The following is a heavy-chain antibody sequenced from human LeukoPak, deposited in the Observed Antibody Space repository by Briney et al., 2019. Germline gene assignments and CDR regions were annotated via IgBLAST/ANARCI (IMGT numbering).Heavy chain of an antibody. V-gene: IGHV5-10-1*01. Sequence: GESLKISCKGSGSTFTNYWIGWVRQVPGKGLEWMGRIDPSGSYINYSPSFQGHVTISADKSNSTAYLQWSALKASDTAMYYCARRGMGYSGYDGYWYFDLWGRGTLVTVSS. D-gene: IGHD5-12*01. CDR3: ARRGMGYSGYDGYWYFDL. CDR1: GSTFTNYW. J-gene: IGHJ2*01. CDR2: IDPSGSYI.